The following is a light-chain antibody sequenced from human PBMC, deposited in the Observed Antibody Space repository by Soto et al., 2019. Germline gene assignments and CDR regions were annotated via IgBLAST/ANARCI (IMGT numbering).Light chain of an antibody. CDR1: SGHSSND. Sequence: QPVLTQSPSASASLGASVKLTCTLSSGHSSNDIAWHQQQPEKGPRFLMKLNSDGSHNKGDGIPDRFSGSSSGAERYLTISSLQSEDEADYYCQTWGTGIWVFGGGTKLTVL. J-gene: IGLJ3*02. CDR3: QTWGTGIWV. V-gene: IGLV4-69*01. CDR2: LNSDGSH.